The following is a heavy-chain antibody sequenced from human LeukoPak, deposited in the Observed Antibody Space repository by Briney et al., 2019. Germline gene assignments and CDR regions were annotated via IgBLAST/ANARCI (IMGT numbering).Heavy chain of an antibody. Sequence: SETLSLTCTVSGGSISSYYWSWIRQPPGKGLEWIGYIYYSGSTNYNPSLKSRVTISVDTSKNQFSLKLSSVTAADTAVYYCARQSGYSYGQHKTNYYYYGMDVWGQGTTVTVS. J-gene: IGHJ6*02. CDR2: IYYSGST. V-gene: IGHV4-59*08. D-gene: IGHD5-18*01. CDR1: GGSISSYY. CDR3: ARQSGYSYGQHKTNYYYYGMDV.